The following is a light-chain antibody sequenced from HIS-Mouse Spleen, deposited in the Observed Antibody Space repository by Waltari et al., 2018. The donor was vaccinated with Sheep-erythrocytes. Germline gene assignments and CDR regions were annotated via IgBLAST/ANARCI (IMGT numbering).Light chain of an antibody. CDR3: CSYAGSYTWV. J-gene: IGLJ3*02. V-gene: IGLV2-11*01. CDR2: DVS. CDR1: TSDVGGYNY. Sequence: TQPRSVSGSPGQSVTISCTGTTSDVGGYNYVSWYQQHPGKAPKLMIYDVSKQPSGVPDRFSGSKSGNTASLTISGLQAEDEADYYCCSYAGSYTWVFGGGTKLTVL.